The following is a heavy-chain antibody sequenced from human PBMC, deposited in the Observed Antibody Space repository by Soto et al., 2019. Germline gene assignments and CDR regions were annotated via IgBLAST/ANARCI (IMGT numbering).Heavy chain of an antibody. J-gene: IGHJ3*02. CDR1: GFTFSSYA. Sequence: PGGSLSLSCAASGFTFSSYAMSWVRQAPARGLGWVSAISGSGGSTYYADSMKGRFTISRDNSKNTLYLQMNSMRAEDTAVYYCAKDQAIVLVTAIPENAFDMWGQGTMVTVSS. CDR2: ISGSGGST. CDR3: AKDQAIVLVTAIPENAFDM. D-gene: IGHD3-22*01. V-gene: IGHV3-23*01.